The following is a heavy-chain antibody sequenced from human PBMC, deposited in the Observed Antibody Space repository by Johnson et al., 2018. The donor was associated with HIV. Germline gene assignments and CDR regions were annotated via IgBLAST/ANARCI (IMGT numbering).Heavy chain of an antibody. Sequence: VQLVESGGGLVQPGRSLRLSCAASGFTFDDYAMHWVRQAPGKGLEWVSGISWNSGSIGYADSVKGRFTISRDNAKNSLYLQMNSLRAEDTALYSCARERQQLVKGGVFDIWGQGTMVTVSS. J-gene: IGHJ3*02. CDR2: ISWNSGSI. V-gene: IGHV3-9*01. CDR3: ARERQQLVKGGVFDI. CDR1: GFTFDDYA. D-gene: IGHD6-13*01.